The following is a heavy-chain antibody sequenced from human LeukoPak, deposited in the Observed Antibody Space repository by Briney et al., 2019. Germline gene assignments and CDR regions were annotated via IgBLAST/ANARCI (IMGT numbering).Heavy chain of an antibody. J-gene: IGHJ6*02. Sequence: SETLSLTCAVYGGSFSGYYWSWIRQPPGKGLEWIGEINHSGSTNYNPSLKSRVTISVDTSKNQFSLKLSSVAAADMAVYYCAKTSGYISRWYSRRYYYYYGMDVWGQGTTVTVSS. CDR2: INHSGST. V-gene: IGHV4-34*01. CDR3: AKTSGYISRWYSRRYYYYYGMDV. D-gene: IGHD6-19*01. CDR1: GGSFSGYY.